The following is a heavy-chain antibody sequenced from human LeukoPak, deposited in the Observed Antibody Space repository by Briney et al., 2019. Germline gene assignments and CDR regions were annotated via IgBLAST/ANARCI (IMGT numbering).Heavy chain of an antibody. D-gene: IGHD3-3*01. V-gene: IGHV4-59*01. CDR3: ARDQDLFDF. CDR1: AGSISSYY. CDR2: ISYSGNT. Sequence: PSETLSLTCTVSAGSISSYYWSWIRQPPRKGLEWIGFISYSGNTNYSPSLKSRVTISVDTSKNQFSLKLSSVTAADTAVYYCARDQDLFDFWGQGTLVTVSS. J-gene: IGHJ4*02.